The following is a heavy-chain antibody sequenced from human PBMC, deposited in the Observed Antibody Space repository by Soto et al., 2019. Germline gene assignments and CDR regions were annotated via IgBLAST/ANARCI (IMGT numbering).Heavy chain of an antibody. V-gene: IGHV4-34*01. Sequence: SETLSLTCAVYGGSFSGYYWSWIRQPPGKGLEWIGEINHSGSTNYNPSLKSRVTISVDTSKNQFSLKLSSVTAADTAVYYCARGYPNYYMDVWGKGTTVTVSS. CDR3: ARGYPNYYMDV. CDR2: INHSGST. CDR1: GGSFSGYY. J-gene: IGHJ6*03.